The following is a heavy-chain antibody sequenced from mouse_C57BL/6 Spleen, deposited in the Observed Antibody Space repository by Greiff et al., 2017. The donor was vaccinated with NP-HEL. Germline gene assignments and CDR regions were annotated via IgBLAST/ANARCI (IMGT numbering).Heavy chain of an antibody. CDR1: GYTFTSYW. Sequence: QVQLQQPGAELVMPGASVKLSCKASGYTFTSYWMHWVKQRPGQGLEWIGEIDPSGSYTNYNQKFKGKSTLTVDKSSSTAYMQLSSLTSEDSAVYYCARGDYDSWFAYWGQGTLVTVSA. J-gene: IGHJ3*01. D-gene: IGHD2-4*01. V-gene: IGHV1-69*01. CDR2: IDPSGSYT. CDR3: ARGDYDSWFAY.